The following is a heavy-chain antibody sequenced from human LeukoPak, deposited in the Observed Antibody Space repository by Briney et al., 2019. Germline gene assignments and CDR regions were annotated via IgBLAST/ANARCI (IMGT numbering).Heavy chain of an antibody. CDR1: GYSFSSYW. Sequence: GESLKISCKGSGYSFSSYWIGWVRQMPGKGLEWMGIIYPSNSDTRYSPSFQGQVTISADKSISTAYLQWSSLKASDTAMYYCARLHYFGSGNYYNVGDYWGQGTLVTVS. V-gene: IGHV5-51*01. CDR3: ARLHYFGSGNYYNVGDY. CDR2: IYPSNSDT. D-gene: IGHD3-10*01. J-gene: IGHJ4*02.